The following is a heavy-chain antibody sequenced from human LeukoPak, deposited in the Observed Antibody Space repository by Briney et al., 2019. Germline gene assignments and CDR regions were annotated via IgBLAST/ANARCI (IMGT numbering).Heavy chain of an antibody. J-gene: IGHJ3*02. V-gene: IGHV1-24*01. CDR3: ATSSGYANDAFDI. CDR2: FDPEDGKT. CDR1: GGTFSSYA. D-gene: IGHD3-22*01. Sequence: ALVKVSCKASGGTFSSYAISWVRQAPGKGLEWMGGFDPEDGKTIYAQKFQRRVTMTEDTSTDPAYMELSSLRSEDTAVYYCATSSGYANDAFDIWGQGTMVTVSS.